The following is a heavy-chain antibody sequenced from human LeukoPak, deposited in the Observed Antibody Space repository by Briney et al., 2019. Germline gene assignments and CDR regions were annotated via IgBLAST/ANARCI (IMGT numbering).Heavy chain of an antibody. V-gene: IGHV1-2*02. CDR2: FNPNTGGT. CDR3: ARDVYYYGSGTSPDF. Sequence: GASVKVSCRTSGYTFTDYYVHWVRQAPGQGLEWMGWFNPNTGGTNYAQKFQGRVTMTRDTSFNTAYMELSSLRSDDTAVYYCARDVYYYGSGTSPDFWGQGTLVTVSS. J-gene: IGHJ4*02. CDR1: GYTFTDYY. D-gene: IGHD3-10*01.